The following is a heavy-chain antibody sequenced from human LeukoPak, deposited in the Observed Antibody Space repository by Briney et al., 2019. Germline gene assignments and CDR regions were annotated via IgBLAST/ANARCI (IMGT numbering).Heavy chain of an antibody. J-gene: IGHJ4*02. CDR1: GFTFSSYA. Sequence: GRSLRLSCAASGFTFSSYAMHWVRQAPGKGLEWVAVISYDGSNKYYADSVKGRFTISRDNSKNTLYLQMNSLRAEDTAVYYGASGVVVATISGYWGQGTLVTVSS. CDR2: ISYDGSNK. D-gene: IGHD5-12*01. V-gene: IGHV3-30*04. CDR3: ASGVVVATISGY.